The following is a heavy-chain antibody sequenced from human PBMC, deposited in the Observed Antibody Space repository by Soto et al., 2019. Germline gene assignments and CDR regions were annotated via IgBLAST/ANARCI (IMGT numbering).Heavy chain of an antibody. CDR1: GGSISSYY. Sequence: SETRSLTCTVSGGSISSYYWSWIRQPAGKGLEWIGRIYTSGSTNYNPSLKSRVTMSVDTSKNQLSLKLSSVTAADTAVYYCARGEGYYGSGNPPWGPGTLVTVSS. CDR2: IYTSGST. D-gene: IGHD3-10*01. V-gene: IGHV4-4*07. J-gene: IGHJ5*02. CDR3: ARGEGYYGSGNPP.